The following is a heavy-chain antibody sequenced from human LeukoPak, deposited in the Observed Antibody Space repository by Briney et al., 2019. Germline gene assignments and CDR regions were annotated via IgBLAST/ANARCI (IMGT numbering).Heavy chain of an antibody. CDR3: TRVVNGGHFDY. CDR2: VYHTGTS. Sequence: SETLSLTCSVSGASINDYYWTWIRQPPGKGLEWVGYVYHTGTSGYHPSLKSRIAMSLDTSKNQVSLKLRSVTAADTAVYFCTRVVNGGHFDYWGQGTVVTVSS. J-gene: IGHJ4*02. CDR1: GASINDYY. V-gene: IGHV4-59*12. D-gene: IGHD2-8*01.